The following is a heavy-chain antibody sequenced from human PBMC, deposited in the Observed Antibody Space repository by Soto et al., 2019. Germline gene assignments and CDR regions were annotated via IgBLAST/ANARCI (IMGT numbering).Heavy chain of an antibody. J-gene: IGHJ3*02. Sequence: GGSLRLSCAASGFTFSSYSMNWVRQAPGKGLEWVSSISSSSSYIYYADSVKGRFTISRDNAKNSLYLQMNSLRAEDKAVYYCARDLGTDYGDYTAVGAFDIWGQGTMVTVSS. CDR3: ARDLGTDYGDYTAVGAFDI. CDR1: GFTFSSYS. CDR2: ISSSSSYI. V-gene: IGHV3-21*01. D-gene: IGHD4-17*01.